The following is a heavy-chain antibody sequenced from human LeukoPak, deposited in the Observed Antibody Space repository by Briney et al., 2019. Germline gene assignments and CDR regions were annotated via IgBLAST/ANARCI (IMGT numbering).Heavy chain of an antibody. D-gene: IGHD3-10*01. V-gene: IGHV4-39*07. CDR3: AINMVRGVIITYYFDY. CDR2: IYYSGST. J-gene: IGHJ4*02. Sequence: PSETLSLTCTVSGGSISSSSYYWGWIRQPPGKGLEWIGSIYYSGSTYYNPSLKSRVTISVDTSKNQFSLKLSSVTAADTAVYYCAINMVRGVIITYYFDYWGQGTLVTVSS. CDR1: GGSISSSSYY.